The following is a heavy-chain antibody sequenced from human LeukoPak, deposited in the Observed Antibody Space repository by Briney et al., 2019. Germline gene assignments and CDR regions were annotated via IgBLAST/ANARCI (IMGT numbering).Heavy chain of an antibody. CDR3: AKDRGSGSYSDY. V-gene: IGHV3-30*02. CDR2: IRYDGSNK. D-gene: IGHD1-26*01. CDR1: GFTFSSYG. Sequence: GGSLRLSCAASGFTFSSYGMHWLRQAPGKGLEWVAFIRYDGSNKYYADSVKGRFTISRDNSKNTLYLQMNSLRAEDTAVYYCAKDRGSGSYSDYWRQGSLVAVSS. J-gene: IGHJ4*02.